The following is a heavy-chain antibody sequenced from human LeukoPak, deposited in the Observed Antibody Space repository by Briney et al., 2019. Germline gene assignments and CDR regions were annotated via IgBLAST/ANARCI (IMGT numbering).Heavy chain of an antibody. CDR1: GFTFSSYA. V-gene: IGHV3-30-3*01. D-gene: IGHD5-18*01. CDR2: ISYVGSNK. Sequence: GGSLRLSCAASGFTFSSYAMHWVRQAPGKGLEWVAVISYVGSNKYYADSVKGRFTISRDNSKNTLYLQMNSLRAEDTAVYYCARDQSQLWHYYYYGMDVWGQGTTVTVSS. J-gene: IGHJ6*02. CDR3: ARDQSQLWHYYYYGMDV.